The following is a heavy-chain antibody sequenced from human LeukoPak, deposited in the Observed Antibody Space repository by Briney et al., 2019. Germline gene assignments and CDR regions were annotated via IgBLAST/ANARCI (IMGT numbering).Heavy chain of an antibody. CDR3: ARDSEHYYDSSGRFDY. Sequence: ASVKVSCKASGGTFSSYAISWVRQAPGQGLEWMGRIIPILGIANYAQKFQGRVTITADKSTSTAYMELSSLRSEDTAVYYCARDSEHYYDSSGRFDYWGQGTLVTVSS. CDR1: GGTFSSYA. J-gene: IGHJ4*02. CDR2: IIPILGIA. V-gene: IGHV1-69*04. D-gene: IGHD3-22*01.